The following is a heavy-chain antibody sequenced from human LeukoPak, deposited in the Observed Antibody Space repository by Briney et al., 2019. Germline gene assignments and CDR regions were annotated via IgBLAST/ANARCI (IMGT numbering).Heavy chain of an antibody. CDR1: GYTFTGYY. J-gene: IGHJ4*02. CDR3: ARAMYSSSWYGY. D-gene: IGHD6-13*01. Sequence: ASEKVSCKASGYTFTGYYMHWVRQAPGQGLDWMGWMNPNSGGTNYAQKFQGRVTMTRDTSISTAYMELSRLRSDDTAVYYCARAMYSSSWYGYWGQGTLVTVSS. V-gene: IGHV1-2*02. CDR2: MNPNSGGT.